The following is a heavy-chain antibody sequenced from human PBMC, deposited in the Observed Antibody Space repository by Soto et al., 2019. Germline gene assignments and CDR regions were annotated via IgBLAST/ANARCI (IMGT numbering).Heavy chain of an antibody. CDR3: LLFPHSSFDY. CDR1: GFTFSSYG. J-gene: IGHJ4*02. CDR2: ISYDGSNK. Sequence: GGSLRLSCAASGFTFSSYGMHWVRQAPGKGLEWVAVISYDGSNKYYADSVKGRFTISRDNSKNTLYLQMNSLRAEDTAVYYCLLFPHSSFDYWGQGTLVTVSS. V-gene: IGHV3-30*03.